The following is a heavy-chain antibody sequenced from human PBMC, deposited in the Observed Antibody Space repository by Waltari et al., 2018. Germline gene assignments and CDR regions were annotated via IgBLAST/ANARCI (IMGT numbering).Heavy chain of an antibody. V-gene: IGHV3-21*01. Sequence: EVQLVESGGGLVKPGGSLRLSCAASGFTFSSYSMNWVRQAPGKGLELVSSISSSSSYIYYADSVKGRFTISRDNAKNSLYLQMNSLRAEDTAVYYCTSPLGGIGGAFDIWGQGTMVTVSS. CDR3: TSPLGGIGGAFDI. CDR1: GFTFSSYS. D-gene: IGHD3-16*01. J-gene: IGHJ3*02. CDR2: ISSSSSYI.